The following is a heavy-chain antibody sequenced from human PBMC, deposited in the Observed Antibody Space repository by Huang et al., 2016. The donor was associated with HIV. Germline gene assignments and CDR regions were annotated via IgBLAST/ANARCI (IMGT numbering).Heavy chain of an antibody. J-gene: IGHJ4*02. Sequence: QVQLVQSGAEVKTPGSSVKVSCKASGGTFSKYAISWVRQAPGQGLEWMGGSIQMFGTPDDARKFQGRVTITADDSTSTTYVAVSSLRSEDTALYYCARGQLGSYGDYDVLYWGQGTLVTVSS. D-gene: IGHD4-17*01. CDR1: GGTFSKYA. CDR2: SIQMFGTP. V-gene: IGHV1-69*13. CDR3: ARGQLGSYGDYDVLY.